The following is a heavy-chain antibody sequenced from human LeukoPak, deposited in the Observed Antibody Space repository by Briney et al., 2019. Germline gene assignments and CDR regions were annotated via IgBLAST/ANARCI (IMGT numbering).Heavy chain of an antibody. CDR2: ISGSGGST. V-gene: IGHV3-23*01. Sequence: PGGSLRLSCAASGFTFSSYAMSWVRQAPGKGLEWVSAISGSGGSTYYADSVKGRFTISRDNSKNTLYLQMNSLRAEDTAVYYCAKRYCSSTGCLYIDYWGQGTLVTVSS. CDR1: GFTFSSYA. D-gene: IGHD2-2*01. J-gene: IGHJ4*02. CDR3: AKRYCSSTGCLYIDY.